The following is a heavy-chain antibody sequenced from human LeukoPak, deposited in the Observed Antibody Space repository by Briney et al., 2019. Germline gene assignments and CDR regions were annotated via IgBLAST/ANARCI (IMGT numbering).Heavy chain of an antibody. V-gene: IGHV4-34*01. D-gene: IGHD2-2*01. CDR2: INHSGST. Sequence: SETLSLTCAAYGGSFSGYYWSWIRQPPGKGLEWIGEINHSGSTNYNPSLKSRVTISVDTSKNQFSLKLSSVTAADTAVYYCARGLGYCSSTSCKRYYYYMDVWGKGTTVTVSS. CDR3: ARGLGYCSSTSCKRYYYYMDV. J-gene: IGHJ6*03. CDR1: GGSFSGYY.